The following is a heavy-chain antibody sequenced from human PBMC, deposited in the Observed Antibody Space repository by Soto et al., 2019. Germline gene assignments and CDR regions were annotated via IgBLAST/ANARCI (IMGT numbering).Heavy chain of an antibody. CDR1: GGTFSSYA. Sequence: ASVKVSCKASGGTFSSYAISWVRQAPGQGPEWMGGIIPIFGTANYAQKFQGRVTITADKSTSTAYMELSSLRSEDTAVYYCANLEYCSGGSCPLARPPESWFDPWGQGPLVTVSS. D-gene: IGHD2-15*01. CDR3: ANLEYCSGGSCPLARPPESWFDP. J-gene: IGHJ5*02. V-gene: IGHV1-69*06. CDR2: IIPIFGTA.